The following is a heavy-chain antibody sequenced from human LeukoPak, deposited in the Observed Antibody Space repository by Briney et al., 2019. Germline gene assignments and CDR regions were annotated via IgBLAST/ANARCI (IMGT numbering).Heavy chain of an antibody. D-gene: IGHD6-19*01. J-gene: IGHJ4*02. CDR2: INPNSGGT. Sequence: ASVKVSCKXSGYTFTGYYMHWVRQAPGQGLEWMGRINPNSGGTNYPQKFQGRVTMTRDTSISTDYMELSRLRSDDTAVYYCARGPNPSFIAVAGPFDYWGQGTLVTVSS. V-gene: IGHV1-2*06. CDR1: GYTFTGYY. CDR3: ARGPNPSFIAVAGPFDY.